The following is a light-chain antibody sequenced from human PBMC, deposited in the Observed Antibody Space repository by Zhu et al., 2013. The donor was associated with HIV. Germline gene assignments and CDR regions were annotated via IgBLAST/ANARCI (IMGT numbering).Light chain of an antibody. V-gene: IGKV1-5*03. CDR2: KAS. CDR1: QGISSY. Sequence: DIQLTQSPSFLSASVGDRVTITCWASQGISSYLAWYQQKPGKAPKLLIYKASSLESGVPSRFSGSGSGTEFTLTISSLQPDDFATYYCQQYNSYWITFGPGTKVDI. CDR3: QQYNSYWIT. J-gene: IGKJ3*01.